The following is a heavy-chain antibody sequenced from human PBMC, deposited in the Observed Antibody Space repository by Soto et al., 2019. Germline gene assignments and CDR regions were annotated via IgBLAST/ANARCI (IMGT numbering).Heavy chain of an antibody. V-gene: IGHV3-53*01. J-gene: IGHJ6*02. CDR1: GFTVSSNY. CDR2: SYSGGST. D-gene: IGHD6-13*01. CDR3: ARDRRWYSSSWYGDYYYYYGMDV. Sequence: EVQLVESGGGLIQPGGSLRLSCAASGFTVSSNYMSWVRQALGKGLEWVSVSYSGGSTYYADSVKGRFTISRDNSKNTLYLQMNSLRAEDTAVYYCARDRRWYSSSWYGDYYYYYGMDVWGQGTTVTVSS.